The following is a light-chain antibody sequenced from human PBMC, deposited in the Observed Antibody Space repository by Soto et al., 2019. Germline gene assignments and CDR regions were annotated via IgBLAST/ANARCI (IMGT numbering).Light chain of an antibody. Sequence: QSALTQPPSASGSPGQSVTISCTGSSGDIGAYNYVSWYQQHPGKAPKLIVYEVSNRPSGVPDRLSGSKSGNTASLTVSGVQAEDEADYYCVSYAGSKLIFGGGTKVTVL. J-gene: IGLJ2*01. CDR3: VSYAGSKLI. CDR1: SGDIGAYNY. V-gene: IGLV2-8*01. CDR2: EVS.